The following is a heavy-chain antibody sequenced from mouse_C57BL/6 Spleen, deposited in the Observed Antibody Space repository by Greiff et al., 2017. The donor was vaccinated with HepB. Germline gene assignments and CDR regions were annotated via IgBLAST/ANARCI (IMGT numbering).Heavy chain of an antibody. CDR3: ARRYDYDVGYFDY. CDR2: IDPEDGAT. J-gene: IGHJ2*01. D-gene: IGHD2-4*01. V-gene: IGHV14-2*01. Sequence: EVKLQESGAELVKPGASVKLSCTASGFNITDYYMHWVKQRTEQGLEWIGRIDPEDGATTYAPKFQGKATITADTSSNTAYRQLSSLTSEDTAVYYWARRYDYDVGYFDYWGQGTTLTVSS. CDR1: GFNITDYY.